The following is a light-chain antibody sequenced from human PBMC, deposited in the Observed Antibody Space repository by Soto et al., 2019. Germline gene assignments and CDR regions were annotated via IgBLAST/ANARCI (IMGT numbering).Light chain of an antibody. Sequence: QSVLTQPPSASGSPGQSVTISCTGTSSDVGGYNYVSWYQQHPGKAPKLMIYEVSKRPSGVPDRFSGSKSGNTASLTVSGLQAEDVADYYCSSYAGSRLYVFGTGTKLTVL. J-gene: IGLJ1*01. CDR2: EVS. CDR1: SSDVGGYNY. V-gene: IGLV2-8*01. CDR3: SSYAGSRLYV.